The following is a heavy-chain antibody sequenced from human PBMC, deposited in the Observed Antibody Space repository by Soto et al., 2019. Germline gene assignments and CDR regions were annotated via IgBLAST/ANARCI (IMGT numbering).Heavy chain of an antibody. V-gene: IGHV3-23*01. CDR2: ISGSGGST. Sequence: GGSLRLSCAASGFTFSSYAMSWVRQPPGKGLEWVSAISGSGGSTYYADSVKGRFTISRDNSKNTLYLQMNSLRAEDTAVYYCAKDNAQSSGWYPIFGYWGQGTLVTVSS. CDR3: AKDNAQSSGWYPIFGY. CDR1: GFTFSSYA. D-gene: IGHD6-19*01. J-gene: IGHJ4*02.